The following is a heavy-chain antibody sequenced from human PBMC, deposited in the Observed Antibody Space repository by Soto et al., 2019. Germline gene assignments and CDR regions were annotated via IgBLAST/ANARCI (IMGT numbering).Heavy chain of an antibody. V-gene: IGHV3-53*01. CDR2: IYSGGGT. CDR3: ARMTMLITTYSYNFDY. CDR1: GFTVRGNY. Sequence: SLRLSCAASGFTVRGNYMGWVRQGPGKGLECVSLIYSGGGTYYADSVKGRFTISRDNSKNTLYIQMNSLRVDDTAVYYCARMTMLITTYSYNFDYWGQGTLVTVYS. J-gene: IGHJ4*02. D-gene: IGHD3-22*01.